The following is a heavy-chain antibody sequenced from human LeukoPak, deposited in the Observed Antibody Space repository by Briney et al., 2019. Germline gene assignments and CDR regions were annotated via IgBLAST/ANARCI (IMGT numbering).Heavy chain of an antibody. Sequence: GGSLRLSCAVSGFTFSNYAMHWVRQAPGKGLEWVAVVSYDGSNKYYADSVKGRFTISRDNSKNRLYLQMNSLRDEDTAVYYCARSREYHYDSSGYYPLDYWGQRTLVTVSS. D-gene: IGHD3-22*01. CDR3: ARSREYHYDSSGYYPLDY. CDR1: GFTFSNYA. V-gene: IGHV3-30-3*01. CDR2: VSYDGSNK. J-gene: IGHJ4*02.